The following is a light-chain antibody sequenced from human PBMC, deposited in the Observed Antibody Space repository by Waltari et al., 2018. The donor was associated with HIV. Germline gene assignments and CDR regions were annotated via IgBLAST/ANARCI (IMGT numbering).Light chain of an antibody. CDR1: RTILFSSDNRNC. CDR2: WAS. V-gene: IGKV4-1*01. CDR3: QQYYSLGPT. J-gene: IGKJ4*01. Sequence: DIVITQSPTSLAVSLGERATINCRSSRTILFSSDNRNCLAWYQQKPGQSPKLLIYWASTRASGVPDRFSGSGSGTNFSLTISTLQTDDVALYYCQQYYSLGPTFGGGTKVEIK.